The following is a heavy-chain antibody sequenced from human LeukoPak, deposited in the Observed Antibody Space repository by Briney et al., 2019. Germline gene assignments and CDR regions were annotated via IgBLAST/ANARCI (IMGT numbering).Heavy chain of an antibody. CDR2: IYYSGST. CDR1: GGSFSGYY. J-gene: IGHJ5*02. V-gene: IGHV4-34*01. CDR3: ARVGYSYGFADYNWFDP. D-gene: IGHD5-18*01. Sequence: SETLSLTCAVYGGSFSGYYWGWIRQPPGKGLEWIGSIYYSGSTYYNPSLKSRVTISVDTSKNQFSLKLSSVTAADTAVYYCARVGYSYGFADYNWFDPWGQGTLVTVSS.